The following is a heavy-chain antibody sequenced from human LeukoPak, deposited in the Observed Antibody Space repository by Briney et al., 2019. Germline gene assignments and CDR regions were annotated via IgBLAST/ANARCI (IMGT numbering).Heavy chain of an antibody. Sequence: GGSLRLSCAASGFTLSNYDMNWVRQAPGRGLEWVSSISTSSRYIYYKDSVRGRFTISRDDAKNSLHLEMNSLRAEDTAVYYCARADCSSSTCYLRRSWFDPWGQGTLVTVSS. CDR3: ARADCSSSTCYLRRSWFDP. V-gene: IGHV3-21*01. CDR2: ISTSSRYI. D-gene: IGHD2-2*01. CDR1: GFTLSNYD. J-gene: IGHJ5*02.